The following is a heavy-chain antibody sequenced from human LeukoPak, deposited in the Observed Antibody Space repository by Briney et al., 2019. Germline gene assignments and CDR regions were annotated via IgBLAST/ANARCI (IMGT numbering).Heavy chain of an antibody. CDR2: MNPNSGNT. D-gene: IGHD3-9*01. J-gene: IGHJ6*02. V-gene: IGHV1-8*01. CDR3: ARSAITIFGIGYYGMDV. CDR1: GYTFTSYD. Sequence: ASVKVSCKASGYTFTSYDINWVRQATGQGLEWMGWMNPNSGNTGYAQKFQGRVTMTRNTSISTAYMELSSLRSEDTAVYYCARSAITIFGIGYYGMDVWGQGTTVTVSS.